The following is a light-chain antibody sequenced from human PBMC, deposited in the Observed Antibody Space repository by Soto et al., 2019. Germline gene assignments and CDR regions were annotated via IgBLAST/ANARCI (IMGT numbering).Light chain of an antibody. CDR3: QQYNSYWT. V-gene: IGKV1-5*03. CDR1: QSISSW. J-gene: IGKJ1*01. Sequence: DIQMTQSPSTLSASVGDRVTITCRASQSISSWLAWYQQKAGKAPKLLIYKASSLESGVPSRFSGSGSGTGFTLTISSLQPDDFATYYCQQYNSYWTFGQGTKVEIK. CDR2: KAS.